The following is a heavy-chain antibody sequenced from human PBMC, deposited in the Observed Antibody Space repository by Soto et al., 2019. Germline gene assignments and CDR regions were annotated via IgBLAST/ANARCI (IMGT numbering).Heavy chain of an antibody. D-gene: IGHD2-2*01. CDR3: ARGVPNCNSSSCYFDY. J-gene: IGHJ4*02. Sequence: SETLSLTCTVSSGSISGYSWTWIRQPPRKGLEWIGYIYKSGSTTYNPSLKSRVTMSVDTSKSQLSLKVTSVTAADTAVYYCARGVPNCNSSSCYFDYWSQGALVTVSS. V-gene: IGHV4-59*01. CDR1: SGSISGYS. CDR2: IYKSGST.